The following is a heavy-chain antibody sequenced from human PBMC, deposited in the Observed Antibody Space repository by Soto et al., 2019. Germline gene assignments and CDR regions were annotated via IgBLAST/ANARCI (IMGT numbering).Heavy chain of an antibody. CDR2: IIPISDTT. V-gene: IGHV1-69*01. CDR1: GGTLSSYA. J-gene: IGHJ6*02. D-gene: IGHD2-2*01. Sequence: QVQLVQSGAEVKKPGSSVKVSCKASGGTLSSYAISWVRQAPGQGLEWMGGIIPISDTTNYAQKFQGRVTITADESTSTAYMELSSLRSEDTAVYHCARSQGSSTSLEIYYYYYYGMDVWGQGTTVTVSS. CDR3: ARSQGSSTSLEIYYYYYYGMDV.